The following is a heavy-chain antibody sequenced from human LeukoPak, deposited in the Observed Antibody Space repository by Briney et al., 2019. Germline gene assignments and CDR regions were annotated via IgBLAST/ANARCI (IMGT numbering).Heavy chain of an antibody. Sequence: SETLSLTCTVSGGSINSGDDYWSWIRQPPGKGLEWIGYINYSGSTYYNPSLESRITISVDTSKNQFSLKLNSVTAADTAVYYCARSIAAAASRGNWFDPWGQGTLVTVSS. V-gene: IGHV4-30-4*08. CDR1: GGSINSGDDY. CDR2: INYSGST. J-gene: IGHJ5*02. D-gene: IGHD6-13*01. CDR3: ARSIAAAASRGNWFDP.